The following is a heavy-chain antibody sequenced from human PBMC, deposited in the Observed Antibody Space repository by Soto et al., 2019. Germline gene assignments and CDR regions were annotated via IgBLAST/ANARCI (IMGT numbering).Heavy chain of an antibody. V-gene: IGHV3-23*01. Sequence: EVQLLESGGGLVQPGGSLRLSCAASGFTFSSYAMSWVRQAPGKGLEWVSAISGSGGSTYYADSVKGRFTISRDNSKNPLYLQMNSLRAEDTAVYYCAKDLSGITGTGVDPWGQGTLVTVSS. CDR1: GFTFSSYA. J-gene: IGHJ5*02. D-gene: IGHD1-7*01. CDR3: AKDLSGITGTGVDP. CDR2: ISGSGGST.